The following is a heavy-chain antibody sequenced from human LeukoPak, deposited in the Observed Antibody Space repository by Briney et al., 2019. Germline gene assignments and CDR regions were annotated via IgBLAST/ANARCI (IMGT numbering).Heavy chain of an antibody. D-gene: IGHD3-22*01. Sequence: TGGSLRLFCEASGFTFSRYWMHWVRQAPGKGLVWVSRIKSDGKTNYADSVKGRFTISRDNAKNTVSLQMDSLRAEDTGVYYCARAPSEVGGYYPEYFRHWGQGTLVTVSS. V-gene: IGHV3-74*01. CDR1: GFTFSRYW. CDR3: ARAPSEVGGYYPEYFRH. J-gene: IGHJ1*01. CDR2: IKSDGKT.